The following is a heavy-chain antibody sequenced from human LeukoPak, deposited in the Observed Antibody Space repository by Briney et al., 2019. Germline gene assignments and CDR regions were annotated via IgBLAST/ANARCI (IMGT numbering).Heavy chain of an antibody. V-gene: IGHV4-59*08. D-gene: IGHD2-21*01. Sequence: PSETLSLTCTVSVGSIFSYYWSWLRQPPGKGLEWMGYIYYSGSTNYNPSLKSRVTISVDTSKNQFSLRVSSVTAADTAAYYCARHLNNCGDDCYIFDYWGQGTLVTVSS. CDR3: ARHLNNCGDDCYIFDY. J-gene: IGHJ4*02. CDR2: IYYSGST. CDR1: VGSIFSYY.